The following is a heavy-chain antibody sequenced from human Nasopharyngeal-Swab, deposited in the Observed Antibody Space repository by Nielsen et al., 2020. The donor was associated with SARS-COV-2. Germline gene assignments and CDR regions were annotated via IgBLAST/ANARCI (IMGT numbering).Heavy chain of an antibody. V-gene: IGHV3-7*01. Sequence: GGSLRLSCAASGFTFSSNWMSWVRQAPGRGLEWVANIKQDGSEKYYVDSVKGRFTISRDNAKNSLYLQMNSLRAEDTAVYYCARDFRDSAAVAGTVGAFDIWGQGTMVTVSS. CDR2: IKQDGSEK. CDR1: GFTFSSNW. CDR3: ARDFRDSAAVAGTVGAFDI. J-gene: IGHJ3*02. D-gene: IGHD6-19*01.